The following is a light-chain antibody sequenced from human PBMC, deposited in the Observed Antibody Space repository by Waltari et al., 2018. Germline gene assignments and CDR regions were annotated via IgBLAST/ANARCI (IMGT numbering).Light chain of an antibody. CDR2: AAS. Sequence: DIQMAQSPSSLSASVGDRVTITCRASQSIDSYLNWYQQKPGKAPKLLIYAASTLQSGVPSRFSGSGSGTDFTLTISSRQPEDFATYCCQQSDSIPPQFTFGPGTKVDIK. V-gene: IGKV1-39*01. CDR3: QQSDSIPPQFT. J-gene: IGKJ3*01. CDR1: QSIDSY.